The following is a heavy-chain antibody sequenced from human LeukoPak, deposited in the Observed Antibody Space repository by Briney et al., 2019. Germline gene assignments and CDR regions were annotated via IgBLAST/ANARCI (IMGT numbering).Heavy chain of an antibody. CDR3: AKDKEAGTAGYYYGMDV. CDR2: ISWNSGSI. CDR1: GFTFDDYA. Sequence: QPGRSLRLSCAASGFTFDDYAMHWVRQAPGKGLEWVSGISWNSGSIGYADPVKGRFTISRDNAKNSLYLQMNSLRAEDTALYYCAKDKEAGTAGYYYGMDVWGQGTTVTVSS. J-gene: IGHJ6*02. D-gene: IGHD1-7*01. V-gene: IGHV3-9*01.